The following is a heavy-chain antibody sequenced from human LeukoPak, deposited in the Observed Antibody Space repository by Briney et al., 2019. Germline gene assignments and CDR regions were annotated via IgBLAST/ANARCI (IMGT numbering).Heavy chain of an antibody. J-gene: IGHJ5*02. D-gene: IGHD3-10*01. Sequence: HPGGSLRLSCAASGFTFSNYWMPWVRQAPGKGLVWVSRINGDGSGISYADSVKGRFTISRDNAKNTLYLQMNSLRVEDTAVYYCPRGGSGGNWFDPWGQGTLVTVSS. CDR2: INGDGSGI. V-gene: IGHV3-74*01. CDR1: GFTFSNYW. CDR3: PRGGSGGNWFDP.